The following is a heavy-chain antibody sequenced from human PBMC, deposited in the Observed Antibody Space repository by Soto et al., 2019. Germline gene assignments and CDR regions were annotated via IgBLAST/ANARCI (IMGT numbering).Heavy chain of an antibody. CDR1: GYTFTSYG. J-gene: IGHJ3*02. CDR2: ISAYNGNT. CDR3: ARDYYDSSGYYNDAFDI. Sequence: ASVKVSCKXSGYTFTSYGISWVRQAPGQGLEWMGWISAYNGNTNYAQKLQGRVTMTTDTSTSTAYMELRSLRSDDTAVYYCARDYYDSSGYYNDAFDIWGQGTMVTVSS. V-gene: IGHV1-18*04. D-gene: IGHD3-22*01.